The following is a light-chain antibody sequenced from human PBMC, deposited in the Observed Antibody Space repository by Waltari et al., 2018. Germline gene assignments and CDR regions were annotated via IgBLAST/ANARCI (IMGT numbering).Light chain of an antibody. Sequence: DIQMTQSPSSLSASVGDRVTITCRATQTISSYLNWYQQKKGKAPKLLIYAASNLQSGVPSRFSGSGSGTEFTLTISSLQPEDFATYYCQQKFTFGPGTKVDVK. CDR1: QTISSY. V-gene: IGKV1-39*01. CDR3: QQKFT. CDR2: AAS. J-gene: IGKJ3*01.